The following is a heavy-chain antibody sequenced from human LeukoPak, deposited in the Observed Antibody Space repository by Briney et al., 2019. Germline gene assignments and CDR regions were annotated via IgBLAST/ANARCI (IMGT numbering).Heavy chain of an antibody. CDR2: IFGGGGNT. CDR1: GFTFSSYA. V-gene: IGHV3-23*01. Sequence: GGSLRLSCAASGFTFSSYAMYWVRQPPGKGLEWVSGIFGGGGNTHYADSVEGRFTISRDNSKNTVYLQMNSLRAEDTAVYYCAKTTAGYCSGRYPGWPVDYWGQGTLVTVSS. J-gene: IGHJ4*02. CDR3: AKTTAGYCSGRYPGWPVDY. D-gene: IGHD6-19*01.